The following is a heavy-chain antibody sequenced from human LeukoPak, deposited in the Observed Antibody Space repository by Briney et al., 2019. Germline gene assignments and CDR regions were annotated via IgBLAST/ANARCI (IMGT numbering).Heavy chain of an antibody. CDR3: ARDKGWSQGRAFDI. CDR2: IYYSGST. D-gene: IGHD3-3*01. J-gene: IGHJ3*02. Sequence: SETLSLTCTVSGGSISSGGYYWSWIRQHPRKGLEWIGYIYYSGSTYYNPSLKSRVTISVETSKNQFSLKLSSVTAADTAVYHCARDKGWSQGRAFDIWGQGTMVTVSS. V-gene: IGHV4-31*03. CDR1: GGSISSGGYY.